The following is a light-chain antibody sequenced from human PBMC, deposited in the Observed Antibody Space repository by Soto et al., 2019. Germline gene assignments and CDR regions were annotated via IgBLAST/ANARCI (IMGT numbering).Light chain of an antibody. J-gene: IGLJ2*01. Sequence: QSALTQPRSVSGSPGQSVTISCTGTSSDVGGYNYVSWYQQHPGKAPKVMIYDVSKRPSGVPDRFSGSKSGNTASLTISGLQAEDEADYYCCSYAGSYTHVVFGGGTKLTVL. CDR1: SSDVGGYNY. V-gene: IGLV2-11*01. CDR2: DVS. CDR3: CSYAGSYTHVV.